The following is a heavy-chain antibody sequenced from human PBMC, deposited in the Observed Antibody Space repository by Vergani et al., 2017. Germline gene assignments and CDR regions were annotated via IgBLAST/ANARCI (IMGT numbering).Heavy chain of an antibody. CDR1: GYTFTSYG. V-gene: IGHV1-18*01. D-gene: IGHD1-14*01. J-gene: IGHJ4*02. CDR3: ARDLTLPGRTHAADY. Sequence: QVQLVQSGAEVKKPGASVKVSCKASGYTFTSYGISGVRQAPGQGLEGMGWISAYNGNTNYAQKLQGRVTMTTDTSTSTAYMELRSLRSDDTAVYYCARDLTLPGRTHAADYWGQGTLVTVSS. CDR2: ISAYNGNT.